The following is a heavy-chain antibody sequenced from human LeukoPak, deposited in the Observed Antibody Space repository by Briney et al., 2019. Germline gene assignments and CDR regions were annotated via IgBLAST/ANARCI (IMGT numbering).Heavy chain of an antibody. CDR2: IKQAESER. CDR3: ARARFNYGWGMDV. J-gene: IGHJ6*02. V-gene: IGHV3-7*01. D-gene: IGHD5-18*01. Sequence: GGSLRLSCAGSGFSISNYWMSWVRQAPGKGLEWVANIKQAESERFYVDSAKDRFIISRENAENSVYLQMNSLRDEDTAVYYCARARFNYGWGMDVWGQGTTVIVSS. CDR1: GFSISNYW.